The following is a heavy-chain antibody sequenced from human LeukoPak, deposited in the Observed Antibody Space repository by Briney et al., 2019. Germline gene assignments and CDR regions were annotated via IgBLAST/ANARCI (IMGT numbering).Heavy chain of an antibody. CDR3: TRALDY. J-gene: IGHJ4*02. V-gene: IGHV3-7*04. CDR2: INQNGGEK. Sequence: GGSLRLSCATSVFTFSNFCMDGVRQAPAKGLEWVANINQNGGEKYYADSVKGRFTISRDNAKNSLYLQMNSLRVEDTAIYYRTRALDYWGQGTLVTVSS. CDR1: VFTFSNFC.